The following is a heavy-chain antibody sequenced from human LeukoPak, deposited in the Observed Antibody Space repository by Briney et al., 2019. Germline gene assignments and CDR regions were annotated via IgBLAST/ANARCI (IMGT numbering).Heavy chain of an antibody. D-gene: IGHD3-10*01. Sequence: ASETLSLTCAVYGGSFSGYYWSWIRQPPGKGLEWIGEINHSGSTYYNPSLKSRVTISVDTSKNQFSLKLSSVTAADTAVYYCARGYYYGSGSYENWGQGTLVTVSS. CDR1: GGSFSGYY. CDR2: INHSGST. V-gene: IGHV4-34*01. CDR3: ARGYYYGSGSYEN. J-gene: IGHJ4*02.